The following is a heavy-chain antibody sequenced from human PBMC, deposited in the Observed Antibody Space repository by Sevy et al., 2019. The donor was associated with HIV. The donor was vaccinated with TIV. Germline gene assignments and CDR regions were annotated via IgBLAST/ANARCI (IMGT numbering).Heavy chain of an antibody. CDR1: GGSISSSSYY. D-gene: IGHD2-8*01. V-gene: IGHV4-39*01. J-gene: IGHJ4*02. Sequence: SETLSLTCTVSGGSISSSSYYWGWISQPPGKGLEWIGSIYYSGSTYYNPSLKSRVTISVDTSKNQFSLKLSSVTAADTAVYYCARLGVKYYFDYWGQGTLVTVSS. CDR3: ARLGVKYYFDY. CDR2: IYYSGST.